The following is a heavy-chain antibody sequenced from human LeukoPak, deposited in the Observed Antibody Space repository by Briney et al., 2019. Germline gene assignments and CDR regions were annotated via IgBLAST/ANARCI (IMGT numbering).Heavy chain of an antibody. V-gene: IGHV3-53*01. CDR1: GFTVSGDF. J-gene: IGHJ4*02. Sequence: RGSLRLSCAASGFTVSGDFMSWVRQAPGKGLEWVSVIYSDGSTYYADSVKGRFTISRDNSKNTLYLQMNSLRAEDTAVYYCANSGIRSSGWFDYWGQGTLVTVSS. D-gene: IGHD6-19*01. CDR3: ANSGIRSSGWFDY. CDR2: IYSDGST.